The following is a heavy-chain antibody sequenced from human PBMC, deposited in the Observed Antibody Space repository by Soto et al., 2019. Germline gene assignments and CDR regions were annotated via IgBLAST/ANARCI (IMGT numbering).Heavy chain of an antibody. V-gene: IGHV3-23*01. J-gene: IGHJ4*02. CDR1: GFTFSSYA. CDR2: ISGSGGST. CDR3: VRGASLNFDY. D-gene: IGHD1-26*01. Sequence: GGSLRLSCAASGFTFSSYAMSWVRQAPGKGLEWVSVISGSGGSTYYADSVKGRFTISRDNAKNSLYLQMNSLRAEDTAFYYCVRGASLNFDYWGQGTLVTVSS.